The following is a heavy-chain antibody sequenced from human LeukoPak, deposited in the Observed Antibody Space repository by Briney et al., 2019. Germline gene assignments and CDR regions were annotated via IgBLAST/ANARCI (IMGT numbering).Heavy chain of an antibody. Sequence: SETLSLTCTVSGYSISSGYYWGWIRQPPGKGLEWIGSIYHSGRTYYNPSLKSRVTISVDTSKNQFSLKLSSVTAADTAVYYCASEVGAKRNPDYWGQGTLVTVSS. CDR2: IYHSGRT. CDR1: GYSISSGYY. J-gene: IGHJ4*02. CDR3: ASEVGAKRNPDY. V-gene: IGHV4-38-2*02. D-gene: IGHD1-26*01.